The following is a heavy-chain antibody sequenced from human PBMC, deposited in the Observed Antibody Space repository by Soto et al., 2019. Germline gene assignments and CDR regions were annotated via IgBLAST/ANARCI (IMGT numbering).Heavy chain of an antibody. CDR1: GYIFTGYY. Sequence: ASVKVSCKASGYIFTGYYMHWVRQAPGQGPEWMGWINPNSGGTIYSQKFQGRVTMTRDTSISTAYLELKRLRSDDTAIYYCARDFGFLEWLLDAWGQGTLVTVSS. D-gene: IGHD3-3*01. V-gene: IGHV1-2*02. CDR3: ARDFGFLEWLLDA. J-gene: IGHJ5*02. CDR2: INPNSGGT.